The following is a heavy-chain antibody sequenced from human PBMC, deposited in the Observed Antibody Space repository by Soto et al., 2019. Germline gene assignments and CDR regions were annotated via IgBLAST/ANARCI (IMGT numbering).Heavy chain of an antibody. CDR3: TRGGATGAGIYHFEN. V-gene: IGHV3-74*01. CDR1: GFTFNNNW. J-gene: IGHJ4*02. CDR2: IKSDGTTT. Sequence: EVQLVDTGGGLVQPGGSLRLSCAASGFTFNNNWMHWVRQAPGKGLVWISRIKSDGTTTTYADFVKGRFIISRDNAKNTVYLQVNSLGGEDTAVYYCTRGGATGAGIYHFENWGQGTLVTVSS. D-gene: IGHD3-10*01.